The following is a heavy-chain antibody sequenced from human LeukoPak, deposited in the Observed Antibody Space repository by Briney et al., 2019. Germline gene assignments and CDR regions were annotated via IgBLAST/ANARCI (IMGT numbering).Heavy chain of an antibody. V-gene: IGHV1-8*01. D-gene: IGHD2-15*01. CDR3: ARGRAAAD. CDR1: GYTFTYND. J-gene: IGHJ4*02. CDR2: MNPGTGDT. Sequence: ASVTVSCKASGYTFTYNDVNWVRQASGQGLEGMGWMNPGTGDTGYAPRFQGRLAMTADTSIKTAYMELSGLTSDDTAVYYCARGRAAADWGQGTLVTVSS.